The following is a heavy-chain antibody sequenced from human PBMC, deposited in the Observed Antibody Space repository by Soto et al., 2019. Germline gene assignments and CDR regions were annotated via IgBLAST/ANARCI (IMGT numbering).Heavy chain of an antibody. J-gene: IGHJ4*02. CDR3: ARGGSGSFSFDY. D-gene: IGHD6-19*01. CDR1: GGSITTYY. CDR2: IYYSGST. V-gene: IGHV4-59*01. Sequence: SETLSLTCTVSGGSITTYYWSWIRQSPGKGLEWIAYIYYSGSTNYNPSLKSRVTISVDTSKNQFSLKLSSVTAADTAVYYCARGGSGSFSFDYWGQGTLVTVSS.